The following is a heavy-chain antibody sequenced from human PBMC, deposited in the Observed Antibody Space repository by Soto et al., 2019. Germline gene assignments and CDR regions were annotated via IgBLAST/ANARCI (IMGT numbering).Heavy chain of an antibody. CDR2: ISYDGSNK. CDR3: AKGLRPRQLLSYDDGMDV. J-gene: IGHJ6*02. Sequence: QVQLVESGGGVVQPGRSLRLSCAASGFTFSSYGMHWVRQAPGKGLEWVAVISYDGSNKYYADSVKGRFTISRDNSKNTWYLQMNRLRAEDTAVYYCAKGLRPRQLLSYDDGMDVWGQGTTVTVSS. V-gene: IGHV3-30*18. D-gene: IGHD1-1*01. CDR1: GFTFSSYG.